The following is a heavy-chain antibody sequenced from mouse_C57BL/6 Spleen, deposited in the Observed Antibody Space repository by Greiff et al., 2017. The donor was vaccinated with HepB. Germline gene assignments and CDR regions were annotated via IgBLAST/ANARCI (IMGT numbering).Heavy chain of an antibody. J-gene: IGHJ1*03. CDR2: INPNNGGT. D-gene: IGHD1-1*01. V-gene: IGHV1-18*01. CDR1: GYTFTDYN. Sequence: EVQLVESGPELVKPGASVKIPCKASGYTFTDYNMDWVKQSHGKSLEWIGDINPNNGGTIYNQKFKDKATLTVDKSSSTAYMELRSLTSEDTAVYYCARPYGSSYRYFDVWGTGTTVTVSS. CDR3: ARPYGSSYRYFDV.